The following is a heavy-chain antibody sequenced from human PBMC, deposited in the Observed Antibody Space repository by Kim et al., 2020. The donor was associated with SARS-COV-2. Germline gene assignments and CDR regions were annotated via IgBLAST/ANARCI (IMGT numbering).Heavy chain of an antibody. D-gene: IGHD1-1*01. CDR2: IYYSGST. J-gene: IGHJ2*01. V-gene: IGHV4-39*01. CDR3: ARLGSYFDL. Sequence: SETLSLTCTVSGGSISSSSYYWGWIRQPPGKGLEWIGSIYYSGSTYYNPSLKSRVTISVDTSKNQFSLKLSSVTAADTAVYYCARLGSYFDLWGRGTLVTVSS. CDR1: GGSISSSSYY.